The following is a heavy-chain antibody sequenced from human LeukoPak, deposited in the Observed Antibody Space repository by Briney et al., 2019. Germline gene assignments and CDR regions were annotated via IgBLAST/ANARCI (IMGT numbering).Heavy chain of an antibody. Sequence: PGGSLRLSCAASGFTFSGYWMSWVRQAPGKGLEWVANIKQDGSEKYYVDSVKGRFTISRDNAKNSLYLQMNSLRAEDTAVYYCARVGRGPDYWGQGTLVTVSS. D-gene: IGHD1-26*01. V-gene: IGHV3-7*01. J-gene: IGHJ4*02. CDR1: GFTFSGYW. CDR3: ARVGRGPDY. CDR2: IKQDGSEK.